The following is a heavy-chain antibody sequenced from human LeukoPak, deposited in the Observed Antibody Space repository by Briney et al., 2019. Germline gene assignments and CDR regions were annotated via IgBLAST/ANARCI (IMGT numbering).Heavy chain of an antibody. J-gene: IGHJ5*02. CDR2: ISGSGGST. V-gene: IGHV3-23*01. CDR3: AKDRIRRVQNSTVTTWFDP. D-gene: IGHD4-11*01. Sequence: PSETLSLTCAVSGYSISSGYYWGWIRQPPGKGLEWVSAISGSGGSTYYADSVKGRFTISRDNSKNTLYLQMNSLRAEDTAVYYCAKDRIRRVQNSTVTTWFDPWGQGTLVTVSS. CDR1: GYSISSGYY.